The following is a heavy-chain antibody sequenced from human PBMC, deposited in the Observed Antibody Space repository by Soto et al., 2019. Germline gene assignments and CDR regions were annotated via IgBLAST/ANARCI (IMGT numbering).Heavy chain of an antibody. D-gene: IGHD3-10*01. Sequence: EVQLVDSGGGLVQPGGSLRLSCAASEFTFRSYWMHWVRQSPGKGLVWVSRISGDGSSTTYADSVRGRFTISRDNAKNTVYLQMESLRAEDTAVYYCARSLPGTYGAFDLWGQGTMVTGSS. CDR1: EFTFRSYW. J-gene: IGHJ3*01. CDR2: ISGDGSST. CDR3: ARSLPGTYGAFDL. V-gene: IGHV3-74*01.